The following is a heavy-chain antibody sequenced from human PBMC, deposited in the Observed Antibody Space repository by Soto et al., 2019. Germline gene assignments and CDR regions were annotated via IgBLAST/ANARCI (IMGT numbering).Heavy chain of an antibody. CDR2: IDPSDSQT. CDR1: GYSFAGYW. CDR3: ARQIYDSDTGPNFQYYFDS. V-gene: IGHV5-10-1*01. J-gene: IGHJ4*02. D-gene: IGHD3-22*01. Sequence: GESLKISCKGSGYSFAGYWITWVRQKPGKGLGWMGRIDPSDSQTYYSPSFRGHVTISATKSITTVFLQWSSLRASDTAMYYCARQIYDSDTGPNFQYYFDSWGQGTPVTVSS.